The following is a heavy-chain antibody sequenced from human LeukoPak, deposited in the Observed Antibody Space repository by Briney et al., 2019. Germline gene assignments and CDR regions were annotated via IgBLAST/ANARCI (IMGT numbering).Heavy chain of an antibody. CDR1: GGSINSFY. D-gene: IGHD3-22*01. CDR3: ARDLRRVGYYDSSGYYYGAFDI. V-gene: IGHV4-4*07. Sequence: SETLSLTCTVSGGSINSFYWSWIRQPAGKGLVYIGRIYTTGNTNYNPSLKSRVTMSVDTSKNQFSLKLSSVTAADTAVYYCARDLRRVGYYDSSGYYYGAFDIWGQGTMVTVSS. J-gene: IGHJ3*02. CDR2: IYTTGNT.